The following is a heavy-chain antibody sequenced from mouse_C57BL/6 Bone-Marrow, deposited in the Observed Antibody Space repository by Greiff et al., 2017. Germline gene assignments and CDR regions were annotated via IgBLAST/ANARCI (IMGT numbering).Heavy chain of an antibody. V-gene: IGHV1-63*01. J-gene: IGHJ1*03. D-gene: IGHD6-1*01. CDR1: GYTFTNYW. Sequence: QVQLQQSGAELVRPGTSVKMSCKASGYTFTNYWKGWAKQRPGHGLEWIGDIYPGGGYTNYNKKFKGKATLTADKSSSTAYMQYSSLTSEDSAIYYCARRRLWDWYFDVWGTGTTVTVSS. CDR3: ARRRLWDWYFDV. CDR2: IYPGGGYT.